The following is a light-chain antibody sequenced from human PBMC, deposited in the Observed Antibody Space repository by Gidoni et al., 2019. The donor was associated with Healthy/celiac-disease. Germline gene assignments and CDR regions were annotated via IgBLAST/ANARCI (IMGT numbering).Light chain of an antibody. Sequence: QPVLTQPPSSSASLGASVTLTCTLSSGYSNYKVDWYQQRPGKGPRFVMRVGTGGIVGSKGDGIPDRFSVLGSGLNRYLTIKNIQEEDESDYHCGADHGSGSNFGYYVFGTGTKVTVL. CDR1: SGYSNYK. CDR3: GADHGSGSNFGYYV. CDR2: VGTGGIVG. J-gene: IGLJ1*01. V-gene: IGLV9-49*01.